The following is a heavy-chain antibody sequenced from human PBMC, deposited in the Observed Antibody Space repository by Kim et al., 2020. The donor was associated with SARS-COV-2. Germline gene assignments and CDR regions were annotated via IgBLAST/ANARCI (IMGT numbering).Heavy chain of an antibody. CDR1: GGSISSYY. Sequence: SETLSLTCTVSGGSISSYYWSWIRQPPGKGLEWIGYIYYSGSTNYNPSLKSRVTISVDTSKNQFSLKLSSVTAADTAVYYCARVHDGFFDYWGQGTLVTVSS. CDR3: ARVHDGFFDY. CDR2: IYYSGST. D-gene: IGHD6-25*01. V-gene: IGHV4-59*13. J-gene: IGHJ4*02.